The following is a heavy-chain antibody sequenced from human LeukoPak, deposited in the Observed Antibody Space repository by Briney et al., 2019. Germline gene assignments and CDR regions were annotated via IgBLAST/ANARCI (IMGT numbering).Heavy chain of an antibody. CDR1: DGSISSYY. CDR3: ARRERISEGGNWFDP. V-gene: IGHV4-4*09. J-gene: IGHJ5*02. D-gene: IGHD2-15*01. Sequence: SETLSLTCTVSDGSISSYYWSWIRQPPGKGLEWIGYIYTSGSTNYNPSLKSRVTISVDTSKNQFSLKLSSVTAADTAVYYCARRERISEGGNWFDPWGQGTLVTVSS. CDR2: IYTSGST.